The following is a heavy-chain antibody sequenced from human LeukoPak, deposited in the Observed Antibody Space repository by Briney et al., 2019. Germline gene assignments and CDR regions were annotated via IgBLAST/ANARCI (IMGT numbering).Heavy chain of an antibody. CDR1: GGSFSGYY. Sequence: SETLSLTCAVYGGSFSGYYWSWIRQPPGKGLEWIGQINHSGSTNYNPSLKSRVTISVDTSKNQFSLNLSSVTAADTAVYYCARGSWALIVQNWGQGTLVTVSS. CDR2: INHSGST. CDR3: ARGSWALIVQN. J-gene: IGHJ4*02. V-gene: IGHV4-34*01. D-gene: IGHD3-22*01.